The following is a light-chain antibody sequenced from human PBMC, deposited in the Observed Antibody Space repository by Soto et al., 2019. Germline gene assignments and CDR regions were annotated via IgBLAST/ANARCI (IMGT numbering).Light chain of an antibody. J-gene: IGKJ1*01. CDR2: GAS. V-gene: IGKV3-15*01. CDR1: QSVSRN. CDR3: QQYDNWPGT. Sequence: EIVMTQPPATLSVSPGERATLSCRASQSVSRNLAWYQQKPGQAPRLFMYGASARATGVPARFSGSGSGTEFTLTISSLQSEDFAVYYCQQYDNWPGTFGQGTKVDIK.